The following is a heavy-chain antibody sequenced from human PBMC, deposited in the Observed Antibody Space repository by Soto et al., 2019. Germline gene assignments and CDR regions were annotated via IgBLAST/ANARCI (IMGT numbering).Heavy chain of an antibody. CDR1: GYTFTSYG. Sequence: QVQLVQSGAEVKKPGASVKVSCKASGYTFTSYGISWVRQAPGQGLEWMGWISAYNGNTNYAQKLQGRLTMTTDTSTSTAYMELRSLRSDDTAVYYCARAVPATYTLRLALHWFDPWGQGTLVTVSS. V-gene: IGHV1-18*01. CDR2: ISAYNGNT. D-gene: IGHD2-2*01. J-gene: IGHJ5*02. CDR3: ARAVPATYTLRLALHWFDP.